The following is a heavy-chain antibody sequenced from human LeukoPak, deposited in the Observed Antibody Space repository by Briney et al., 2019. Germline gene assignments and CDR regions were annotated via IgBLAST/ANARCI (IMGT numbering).Heavy chain of an antibody. CDR1: GFSFSNYW. CDR2: IQQHGSET. V-gene: IGHV3-7*01. D-gene: IGHD2-2*01. CDR3: ATYSSSNGREFQY. Sequence: GGCLRLSCEASGFSFSNYWMSWVRQAPGKGLEWVANIQQHGSETYYVDSVKGRFTISRDNAKNSLYLQMNSLRAEDTAVYYCATYSSSNGREFQYWGQGTLVTVSS. J-gene: IGHJ1*01.